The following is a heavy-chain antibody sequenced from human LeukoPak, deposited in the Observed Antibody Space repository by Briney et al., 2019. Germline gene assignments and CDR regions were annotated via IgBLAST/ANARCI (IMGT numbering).Heavy chain of an antibody. CDR1: GFTFSSYG. J-gene: IGHJ5*02. CDR3: ARDLVLWFGRMSLAWFDP. Sequence: GGSLRLSCAASGFTFSSYGMHWVRQAPGKGLEWVAFIRYDGSNKYYADSVKGRFTISRDNPKNTLYLQMNSLRAEDTAVYYCARDLVLWFGRMSLAWFDPWGQGTLVTVSS. V-gene: IGHV3-30*02. D-gene: IGHD3-10*01. CDR2: IRYDGSNK.